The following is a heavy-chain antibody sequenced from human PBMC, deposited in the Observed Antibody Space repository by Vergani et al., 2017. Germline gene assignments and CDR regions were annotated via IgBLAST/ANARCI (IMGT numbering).Heavy chain of an antibody. V-gene: IGHV3-33*01. J-gene: IGHJ6*02. CDR1: GFTFSSYG. CDR2: ICYDGSNK. D-gene: IGHD6-13*01. Sequence: QVQLVESGGGVVQPGRSLRLSCAASGFTFSSYGMHWVRQAPGKGLEWVAVICYDGSNKYYADSVKGRFTISRDNSKNTLYLQMNSLRAEDTAVYYCARDAGFAGTLFDYYYYGMDVWGQGTTVTVSS. CDR3: ARDAGFAGTLFDYYYYGMDV.